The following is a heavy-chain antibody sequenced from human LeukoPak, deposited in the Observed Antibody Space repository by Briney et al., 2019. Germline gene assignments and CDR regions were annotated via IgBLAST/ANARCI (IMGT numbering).Heavy chain of an antibody. CDR1: GYTFTIYY. J-gene: IGHJ4*02. CDR3: ARDGHSSGWYGRSDFDY. V-gene: IGHV1-46*04. CDR2: INPSGGST. Sequence: ASVKVSCKASGYTFTIYYMHWVRQAPGQGLEWMGIINPSGGSTSYAQRLQGRVTMTRDTSTSTVYMELSSLRSEDTAVYYCARDGHSSGWYGRSDFDYWGQGTLVTASS. D-gene: IGHD6-19*01.